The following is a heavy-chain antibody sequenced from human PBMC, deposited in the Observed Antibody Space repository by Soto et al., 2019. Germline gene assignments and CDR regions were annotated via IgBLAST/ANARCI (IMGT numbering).Heavy chain of an antibody. J-gene: IGHJ4*02. CDR1: GFTLSSYS. Sequence: QVQLVESGGGVVQPGRSLRLSCAASGFTLSSYSMHWVRQAPGKGLEWVGVISYDGNKKYYRDSVKGRFSISRDTSNNTVNLQMNSLRPEDTAVYYCARSVAVAGLDYWGQGSLVTVSS. CDR2: ISYDGNKK. CDR3: ARSVAVAGLDY. D-gene: IGHD6-19*01. V-gene: IGHV3-30-3*01.